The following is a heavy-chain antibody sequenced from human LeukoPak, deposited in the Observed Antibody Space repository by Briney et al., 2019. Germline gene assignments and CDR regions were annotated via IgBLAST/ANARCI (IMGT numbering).Heavy chain of an antibody. Sequence: PVKVSCKASGGTFSSYAISWVRQAPGQGLEWMGGIIPIFGTANYAQKFQGRVTITADESTSTAYMELSSLRSEDTAVYYCARDLGRGDGYNKNYFQHWGQGTLVNVS. D-gene: IGHD5-24*01. CDR3: ARDLGRGDGYNKNYFQH. CDR2: IIPIFGTA. V-gene: IGHV1-69*13. J-gene: IGHJ1*01. CDR1: GGTFSSYA.